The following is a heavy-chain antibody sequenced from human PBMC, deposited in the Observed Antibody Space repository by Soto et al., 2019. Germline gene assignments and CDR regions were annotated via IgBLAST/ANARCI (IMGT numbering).Heavy chain of an antibody. Sequence: GASVKVSCKASGYTFTNYHVTWVRQATGQGLEWMGWMNPKSGKTSYALKFQGRVTLTRNTSIATAYMELSSLGSEDTAVYYCARGIQGYCSGDNCYSGEFRWFDTWGQGTQVTVSS. J-gene: IGHJ5*02. V-gene: IGHV1-8*01. CDR2: MNPKSGKT. CDR3: ARGIQGYCSGDNCYSGEFRWFDT. CDR1: GYTFTNYH. D-gene: IGHD2-15*01.